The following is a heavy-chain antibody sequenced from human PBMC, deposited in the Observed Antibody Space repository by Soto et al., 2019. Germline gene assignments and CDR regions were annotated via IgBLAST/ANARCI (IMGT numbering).Heavy chain of an antibody. Sequence: SETLSLTCTVSGGSISSYYWSWIRQPPGKGLEWIGYIYYSGSTNYNPSLKSRVTISVDTSKNQFSLKLSSVTAADTAVYYCARRRGYCSSTSCYTSFDDWGQGTLVTVSS. V-gene: IGHV4-59*08. CDR1: GGSISSYY. D-gene: IGHD2-2*02. CDR3: ARRRGYCSSTSCYTSFDD. CDR2: IYYSGST. J-gene: IGHJ4*02.